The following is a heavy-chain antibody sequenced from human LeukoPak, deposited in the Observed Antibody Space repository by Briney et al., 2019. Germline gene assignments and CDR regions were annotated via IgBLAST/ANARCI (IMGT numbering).Heavy chain of an antibody. D-gene: IGHD6-19*01. V-gene: IGHV4-39*01. CDR3: ARRRAVAGSVSAFDI. CDR1: GGSISSSSYY. CDR2: IYYSGST. Sequence: SETLSLTCTVSGGSISSSSYYWGWIRQPPGKGLEGIGSIYYSGSTYYNPSLKSRVTISLATSKNQFSLKLSSVTAADTAVYYCARRRAVAGSVSAFDIWGQGTMVTVSS. J-gene: IGHJ3*02.